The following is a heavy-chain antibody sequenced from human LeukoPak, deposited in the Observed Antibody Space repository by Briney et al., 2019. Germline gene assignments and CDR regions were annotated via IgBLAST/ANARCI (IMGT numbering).Heavy chain of an antibody. CDR1: GFNLIGYY. D-gene: IGHD2-8*01. CDR3: TTGQEIVLLDY. Sequence: GASVKVSCKTSGFNLIGYYIHWVRQAPGRGLEWMGWINRNNGGTNFAQKFQDRVIMTRDTSISTAYMELSGLTFDDTALYYCTTGQEIVLLDYWGQGTLVTVSS. CDR2: INRNNGGT. J-gene: IGHJ4*02. V-gene: IGHV1-2*02.